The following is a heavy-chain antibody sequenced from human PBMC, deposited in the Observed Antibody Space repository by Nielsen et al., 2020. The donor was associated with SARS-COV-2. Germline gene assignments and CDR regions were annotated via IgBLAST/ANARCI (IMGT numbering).Heavy chain of an antibody. V-gene: IGHV1-24*01. J-gene: IGHJ6*02. CDR3: ARPVAGTYYYYGMDV. D-gene: IGHD6-19*01. CDR2: FDPEDGET. Sequence: ASVKVSCKVSGFTLTELSMHWVRQAPGKGFEWMGGFDPEDGETIYAQKFQGRVTMTEDTSTDTAYMELSSLRSEDTAVYYCARPVAGTYYYYGMDVWGQGTTVTVSS. CDR1: GFTLTELS.